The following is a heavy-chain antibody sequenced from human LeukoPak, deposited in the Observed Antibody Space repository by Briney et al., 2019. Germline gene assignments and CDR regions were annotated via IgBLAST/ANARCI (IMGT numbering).Heavy chain of an antibody. CDR3: ARDATYCTNGVCYTLFDY. V-gene: IGHV3-7*01. CDR2: LNLDGSGK. Sequence: PGGSLRLSCAASGFTFTSHWMSWVRQAPGKGLEWVARLNLDGSGKYYVDSVTGRFTISRDNAKNSLYLEMNSLRAEDTAVYYCARDATYCTNGVCYTLFDYWGQGTLVTVSS. J-gene: IGHJ4*02. CDR1: GFTFTSHW. D-gene: IGHD2-8*01.